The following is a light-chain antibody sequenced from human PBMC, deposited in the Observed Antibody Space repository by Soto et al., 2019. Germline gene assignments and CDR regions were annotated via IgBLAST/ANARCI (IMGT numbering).Light chain of an antibody. CDR2: AAS. V-gene: IGKV1-9*01. CDR1: QDISNY. J-gene: IGKJ4*01. Sequence: IQMTQSPSSLSASVGDRVTITCQASQDISNYLNWYQQKPGKAPKLLIYAASTLQSGVPSRFSGSGSGTDFTLTISSLQPEDFATYYCQQLNSYPLTFGGGTKVDIK. CDR3: QQLNSYPLT.